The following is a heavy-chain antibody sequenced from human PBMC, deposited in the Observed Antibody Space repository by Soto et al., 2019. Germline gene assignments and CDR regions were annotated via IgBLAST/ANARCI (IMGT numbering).Heavy chain of an antibody. CDR2: ISAYNGNT. D-gene: IGHD3-22*01. CDR3: ARGGRHDSSGYYLPFSGMDV. CDR1: GYTFTSYG. Sequence: QVQLVQCGAEVKKPGASVKVSCKASGYTFTSYGISWVRQAPGQGLEWMGWISAYNGNTNYAQKLQGRVTMTTDTSTSTAYMELRSLRSDDTAVYYCARGGRHDSSGYYLPFSGMDVWGQGTTVTVSS. J-gene: IGHJ6*02. V-gene: IGHV1-18*01.